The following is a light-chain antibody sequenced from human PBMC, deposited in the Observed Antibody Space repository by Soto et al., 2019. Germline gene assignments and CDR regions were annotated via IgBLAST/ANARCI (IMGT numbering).Light chain of an antibody. CDR3: QQRSNWPGT. V-gene: IGKV3D-20*02. CDR1: QSLTNNY. J-gene: IGKJ1*01. CDR2: GAS. Sequence: EIVLTQSPGTLSLSPGERATLYCGASQSLTNNYFAWYQQKPGRALRLLIDGASTRATGIPARFSGSGSGTDFTLTISSLDPQDFAVYYCQQRSNWPGTFGLGTKVDIK.